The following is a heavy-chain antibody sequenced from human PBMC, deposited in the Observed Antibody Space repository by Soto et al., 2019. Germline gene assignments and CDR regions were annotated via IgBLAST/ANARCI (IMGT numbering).Heavy chain of an antibody. CDR2: ISPSGDVT. CDR1: GFFFTDYF. Sequence: QVQLAESGGGLVRSGGSLTLSCSTSGFFFTDYFMSWIRKAPGKGREWVSYISPSGDVTHYADSVKGRFTISRDNTKNSLFLQMSSLRDDDTAVYYCARQLERRVGAASHWGQGTRVSVSS. V-gene: IGHV3-11*01. D-gene: IGHD1-26*01. J-gene: IGHJ4*02. CDR3: ARQLERRVGAASH.